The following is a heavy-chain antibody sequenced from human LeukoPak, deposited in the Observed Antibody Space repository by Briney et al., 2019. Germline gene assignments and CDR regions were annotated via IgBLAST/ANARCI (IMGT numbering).Heavy chain of an antibody. J-gene: IGHJ4*02. CDR2: IYYSGST. CDR1: GGSISSGDYY. D-gene: IGHD5-18*01. Sequence: PSETLSLTCTVSGGSISSGDYYWSWIRQPPGKGLEWIGYIYYSGSTYYNPSLQSRVTISVDTSKNQFSLKLSSVTAADTAVYYCATPGYTAMPWALDYWGQGTLVTVSS. V-gene: IGHV4-30-4*01. CDR3: ATPGYTAMPWALDY.